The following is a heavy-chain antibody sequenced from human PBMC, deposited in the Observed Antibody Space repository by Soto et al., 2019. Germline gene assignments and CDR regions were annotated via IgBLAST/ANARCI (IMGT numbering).Heavy chain of an antibody. Sequence: PGGSLRLSCAASGFTVSSYWMSWVRQAPGKGLEWVANIKQDGSEKYYVDSVKGRCTISRDNAKKSLYLKMNSLRAEDTGVYDCATAYDYLRAIHAFDIRGQGTMVT. CDR3: ATAYDYLRAIHAFDI. D-gene: IGHD4-17*01. V-gene: IGHV3-7*03. J-gene: IGHJ3*02. CDR2: IKQDGSEK. CDR1: GFTVSSYW.